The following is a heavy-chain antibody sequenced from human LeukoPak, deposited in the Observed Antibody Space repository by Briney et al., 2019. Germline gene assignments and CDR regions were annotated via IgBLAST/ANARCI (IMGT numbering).Heavy chain of an antibody. V-gene: IGHV3-23*01. CDR1: EFMFSTYA. Sequence: GGSLRLSCAASEFMFSTYAMSWVRQAPGKGLEWVSGISASGDGTYYADSVKGRFTISRDNSKNTLYLQMNSLRAEDTAVYYCAKRYCSSASCYWVAFDIWGHGTMVTVSS. J-gene: IGHJ3*02. CDR2: ISASGDGT. CDR3: AKRYCSSASCYWVAFDI. D-gene: IGHD2-2*01.